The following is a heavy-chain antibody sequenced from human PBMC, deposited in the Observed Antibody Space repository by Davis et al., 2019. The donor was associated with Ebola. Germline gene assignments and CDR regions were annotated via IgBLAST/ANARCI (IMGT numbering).Heavy chain of an antibody. CDR1: GFTFSSYA. V-gene: IGHV3-30-3*01. Sequence: GESLKISCAASGFTFSSYAMHWVRQAPGKGLEWVAVISYDGSNKYYADSVKGRFTISKDNSKNTLYLQMNSLRAEDTAVYYCARVSLLRSYYFDYWGQGTLVTVSS. CDR2: ISYDGSNK. CDR3: ARVSLLRSYYFDY. D-gene: IGHD2-15*01. J-gene: IGHJ4*02.